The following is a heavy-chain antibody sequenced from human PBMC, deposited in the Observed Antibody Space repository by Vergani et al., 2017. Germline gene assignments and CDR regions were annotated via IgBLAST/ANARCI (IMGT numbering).Heavy chain of an antibody. V-gene: IGHV3-23*01. CDR1: GFTFSNSA. Sequence: EVHLLESGGGLVQSGGSLRLSCAASGFTFSNSAVSWVRQAPGRGLAWVSSISGPGLSTYYADSVKGRFTISRDNSKNTLYLQMNNLRAADTAVYYCARSGYCAHGVCYMTYYYYMDVWGKGTAVTVSS. CDR2: ISGPGLST. CDR3: ARSGYCAHGVCYMTYYYYMDV. D-gene: IGHD2-8*01. J-gene: IGHJ6*03.